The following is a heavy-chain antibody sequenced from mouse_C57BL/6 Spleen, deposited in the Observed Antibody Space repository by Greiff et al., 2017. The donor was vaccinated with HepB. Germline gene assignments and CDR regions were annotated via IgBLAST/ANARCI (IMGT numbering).Heavy chain of an antibody. V-gene: IGHV1-26*01. CDR3: ATHYGNAWFAY. Sequence: EVKLQQSGPELVKPGASVKISCKASGYTFTDYYMNWVKQSHGKSLEWIGDINPNNGGTSYNQKFKGKATLTVDKSSSTAYMELRSLTSEDSAVYYCATHYGNAWFAYWGQGTLVTVSA. CDR2: INPNNGGT. D-gene: IGHD2-1*01. CDR1: GYTFTDYY. J-gene: IGHJ3*01.